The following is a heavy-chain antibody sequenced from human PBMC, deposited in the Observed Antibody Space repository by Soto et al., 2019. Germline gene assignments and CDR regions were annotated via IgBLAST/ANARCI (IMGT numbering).Heavy chain of an antibody. J-gene: IGHJ6*02. CDR1: GYTFTGYY. Sequence: ASVKVSCKASGYTFTGYYMHWGRQSPGQGVEWRGWINPNSGGTNYAQKFQGRVTMTRDTSISTAYMELSRLRSDDTAVYYCARGVTLGDYVWGSYRYYYGMDVWGQGTTVTVSS. CDR3: ARGVTLGDYVWGSYRYYYGMDV. D-gene: IGHD3-16*02. V-gene: IGHV1-2*02. CDR2: INPNSGGT.